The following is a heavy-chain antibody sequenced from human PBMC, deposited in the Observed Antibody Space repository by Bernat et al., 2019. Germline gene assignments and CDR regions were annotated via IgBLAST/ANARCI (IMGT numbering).Heavy chain of an antibody. Sequence: QLQLQESGPGLVKPSETLSLTCTVSGGSISSSSYYWGWIRQPPGRGLEWIGEINHSGGTNCNPSLKSRLTISVDTSKNQFSLKLNSVTAADTAAYYCARGALDGPNFDSWGRGSLVTVSS. J-gene: IGHJ4*02. CDR1: GGSISSSSYY. CDR3: ARGALDGPNFDS. V-gene: IGHV4-39*07. D-gene: IGHD4/OR15-4a*01. CDR2: INHSGGT.